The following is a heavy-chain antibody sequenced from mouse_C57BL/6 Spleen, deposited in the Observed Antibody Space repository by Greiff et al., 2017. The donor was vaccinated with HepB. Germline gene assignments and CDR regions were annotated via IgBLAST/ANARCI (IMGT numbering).Heavy chain of an antibody. D-gene: IGHD1-1*01. CDR2: INPSSGYT. CDR3: SRSGVTAVVATPCDFDV. V-gene: IGHV1-4*01. Sequence: VQLQQSGAELARPGASVKMSCKASGYTFTSYTMHWVKQRPGQGLEWIGYINPSSGYTKYNQKFKDKATLTADKSASTTYMQLRSLTSEDSAVYYCSRSGVTAVVATPCDFDVWGTGTTVTVSS. J-gene: IGHJ1*03. CDR1: GYTFTSYT.